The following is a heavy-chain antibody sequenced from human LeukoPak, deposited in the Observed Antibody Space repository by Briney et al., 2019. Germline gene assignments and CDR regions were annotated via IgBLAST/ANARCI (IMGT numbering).Heavy chain of an antibody. CDR2: ISSSSDYI. CDR3: ASPGVLCSGGSCFDY. J-gene: IGHJ4*02. D-gene: IGHD2-15*01. CDR1: GFTFSPYP. V-gene: IGHV3-21*01. Sequence: PGGSLRLSCAASGFTFSPYPMNWVRQAPGKGLEWVSSISSSSDYINYADSLRGRFTISRDNARNSVDLQMNSLRAEDTAVYYCASPGVLCSGGSCFDYWGQGTLVTVSS.